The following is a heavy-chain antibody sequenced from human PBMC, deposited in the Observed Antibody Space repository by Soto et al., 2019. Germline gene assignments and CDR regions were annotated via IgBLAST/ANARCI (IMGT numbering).Heavy chain of an antibody. V-gene: IGHV3-30*18. D-gene: IGHD3-22*01. CDR1: GFTFSTYG. J-gene: IGHJ4*02. CDR2: ISSDGKSE. Sequence: PGGSLRLSCAASGFTFSTYGMHWVRQPPGKGLEWVAVISSDGKSEHYADPVKGRFSISRDNSKNTLSLQMNSLRVEDTAVYYCAKTITTYSGDSPGRGALVDYWCQGTLVTVSS. CDR3: AKTITTYSGDSPGRGALVDY.